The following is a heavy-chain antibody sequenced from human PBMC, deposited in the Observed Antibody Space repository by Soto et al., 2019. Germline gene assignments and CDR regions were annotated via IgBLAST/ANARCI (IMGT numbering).Heavy chain of an antibody. Sequence: AIHPLPCAVSGGSIGNRNYYWGWTSPTPGEGLEWIGSMSYSVITYYNPSLKSRFTMSVDTSKNQFSLKVRSVTAADTAVHYSRMVSSSSAYWGHGTSVIVS. V-gene: IGHV4-39*01. CDR1: GGSIGNRNYY. CDR2: MSYSVIT. CDR3: RMVSSSSAY. J-gene: IGHJ1*01. D-gene: IGHD2-8*01.